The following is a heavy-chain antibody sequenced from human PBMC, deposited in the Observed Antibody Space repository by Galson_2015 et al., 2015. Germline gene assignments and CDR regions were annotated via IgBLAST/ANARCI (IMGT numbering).Heavy chain of an antibody. CDR2: IYYSGST. V-gene: IGHV4-39*01. D-gene: IGHD3-10*01. CDR3: ARLPKDMVRTEYGMDV. J-gene: IGHJ6*02. Sequence: ATLSLACAVCGGSISSSSYYWGWIRLPPGQGLEWIGSIYYSGSTYYTPSLKSQVTISVDTSKNQFSLKLSSVTAADTAVYYSARLPKDMVRTEYGMDVWGQGTTVTVSS. CDR1: GGSISSSSYY.